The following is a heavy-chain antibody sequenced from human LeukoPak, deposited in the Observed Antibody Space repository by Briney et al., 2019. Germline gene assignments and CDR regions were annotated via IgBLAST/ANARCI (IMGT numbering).Heavy chain of an antibody. Sequence: GGSLRLSCAASGFTFSSYGMHWVRQAPGKGLEWVAVISYDGSNKYYADSVKGRFTISRDNSKNTLYLQMNSLRAEDTAVYYCAKDLNSYGDYVTPFDYWGQGTLVTVSS. CDR3: AKDLNSYGDYVTPFDY. D-gene: IGHD4-17*01. CDR2: ISYDGSNK. V-gene: IGHV3-30*18. CDR1: GFTFSSYG. J-gene: IGHJ4*02.